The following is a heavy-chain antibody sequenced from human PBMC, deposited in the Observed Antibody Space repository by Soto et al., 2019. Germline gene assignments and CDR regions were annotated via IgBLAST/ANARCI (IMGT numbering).Heavy chain of an antibody. CDR2: IWFDGSKK. CDR3: ARDRRVTYGYGMDV. V-gene: IGHV3-33*01. CDR1: GFTFRSYG. J-gene: IGHJ6*02. D-gene: IGHD4-17*01. Sequence: GGSLRLSCAASGFTFRSYGIHWVRRAPGKGLEWVALIWFDGSKKYYVDSVKGRFAVSRDNSKNTLYLQMNSLRVEDTAVYYCARDRRVTYGYGMDVWGQGTTVTVSS.